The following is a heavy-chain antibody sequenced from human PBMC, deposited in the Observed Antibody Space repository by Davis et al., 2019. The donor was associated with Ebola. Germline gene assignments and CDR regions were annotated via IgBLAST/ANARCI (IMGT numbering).Heavy chain of an antibody. D-gene: IGHD6-6*01. CDR3: AKETPDLPSSSFERYLY. V-gene: IGHV3-23*01. Sequence: GESLKISCAASGFTFSSYAMSWVRQAPGKGLEWVSAISGSGGSTYYADSVKGRFTISRDNSKNTLYLQMNSLRAEDTAVYYCAKETPDLPSSSFERYLYWGQGTLVTVSS. CDR2: ISGSGGST. J-gene: IGHJ4*02. CDR1: GFTFSSYA.